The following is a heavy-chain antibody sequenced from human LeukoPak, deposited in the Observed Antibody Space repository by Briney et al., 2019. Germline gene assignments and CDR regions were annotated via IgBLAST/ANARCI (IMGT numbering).Heavy chain of an antibody. CDR1: GFTFSSYW. Sequence: GGSLRLSCAASGFTFSSYWMHWVRQGPEKGLVWVSRINSDESSTSHADSVKGRFTASRDNAKNTLYLQMNSLRAEDTAVYYCTRGNLAAGGAFDIWGQGTMVTVSS. CDR2: INSDESST. V-gene: IGHV3-74*01. D-gene: IGHD6-13*01. J-gene: IGHJ3*02. CDR3: TRGNLAAGGAFDI.